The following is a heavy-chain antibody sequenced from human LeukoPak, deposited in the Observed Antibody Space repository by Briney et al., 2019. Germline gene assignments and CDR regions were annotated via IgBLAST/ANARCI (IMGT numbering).Heavy chain of an antibody. CDR3: ARRPLGNSGYYFDS. CDR1: GGSISNSDYY. Sequence: SETLSLTCTVSGGSISNSDYYWDWIRQPPGKGLEWIGSINYRGNTYYKPSLESRVTISVDTSKNQFSLKVTSVTAADTALYYCARRPLGNSGYYFDSWGQGTLVTVSS. V-gene: IGHV4-39*01. CDR2: INYRGNT. D-gene: IGHD3-22*01. J-gene: IGHJ4*02.